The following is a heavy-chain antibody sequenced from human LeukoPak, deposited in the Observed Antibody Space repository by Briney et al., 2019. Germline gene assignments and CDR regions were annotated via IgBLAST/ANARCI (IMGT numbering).Heavy chain of an antibody. D-gene: IGHD5-18*01. CDR1: VGSISSSSYY. Sequence: SETLSLTCTVSVGSISSSSYYWGWIRQPPGKGLEWIGSIYYSGSTYYNPSLKSRVTISVDTSKNQFSLKLSSVTAADTAVYYCARHYVATAIDYWGQGTLVTVSS. J-gene: IGHJ4*02. V-gene: IGHV4-39*01. CDR3: ARHYVATAIDY. CDR2: IYYSGST.